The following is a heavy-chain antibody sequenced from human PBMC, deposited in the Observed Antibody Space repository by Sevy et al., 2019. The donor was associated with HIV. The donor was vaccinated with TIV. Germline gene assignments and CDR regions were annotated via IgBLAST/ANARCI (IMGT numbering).Heavy chain of an antibody. CDR2: INHSGGT. CDR3: VRHCSGTSCSHAFDI. D-gene: IGHD2-2*01. CDR1: VGPSVVTT. J-gene: IGHJ3*02. Sequence: LLQLRRPCPSPALSMVGPSVVTTGAGSASPQGMGLEWIGEINHSGGTNYNPSLKSRVTISVDTSKNQFSLKLSSVTAADTAVYYCVRHCSGTSCSHAFDIWGQGTMVTVSS. V-gene: IGHV4-34*01.